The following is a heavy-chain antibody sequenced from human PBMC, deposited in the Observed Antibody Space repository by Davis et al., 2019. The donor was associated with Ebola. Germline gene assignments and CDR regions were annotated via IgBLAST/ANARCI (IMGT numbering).Heavy chain of an antibody. CDR1: GGSISSYY. J-gene: IGHJ4*02. CDR2: IYYSGST. CDR3: ATLGYCSSTSCSNRDY. Sequence: MPWGSLRLSCTVPGGSISSYYWSWIRQPPGKGLEWIGYIYYSGSTNYNPSLKSRVTISVDTSKNQFSLKLSSVTAADTAVYYCATLGYCSSTSCSNRDYWGQGTLVTVSS. V-gene: IGHV4-59*01. D-gene: IGHD2-2*01.